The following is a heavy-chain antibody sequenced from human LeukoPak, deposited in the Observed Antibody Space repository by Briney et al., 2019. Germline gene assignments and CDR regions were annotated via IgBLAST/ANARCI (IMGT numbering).Heavy chain of an antibody. Sequence: GGSLRLSCAASGFTFNSYGMHWVRQAPGKGLEWVAFIRYDGSNKYYADSVKGRFTISRDNSKNTLYLQMNSLRAEDTAVYYCAKDRDDILTGCFDYWGQGTLVTVSS. CDR2: IRYDGSNK. D-gene: IGHD3-9*01. CDR1: GFTFNSYG. V-gene: IGHV3-30*02. J-gene: IGHJ4*02. CDR3: AKDRDDILTGCFDY.